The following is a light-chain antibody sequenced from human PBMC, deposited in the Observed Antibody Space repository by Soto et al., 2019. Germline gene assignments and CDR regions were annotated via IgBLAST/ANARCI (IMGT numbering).Light chain of an antibody. CDR1: SNDFV. V-gene: IGLV2-14*01. J-gene: IGLJ2*01. Sequence: QSALTQPASVSGSPGQSITISCTGTSNDFVSWYQQHPGKAPKFIIYDVSNRPSGVSNRFSGSKSGNTASLTISGLQAEDEADYYCSSYTTTSTPVFGGGTQLTVL. CDR3: SSYTTTSTPV. CDR2: DVS.